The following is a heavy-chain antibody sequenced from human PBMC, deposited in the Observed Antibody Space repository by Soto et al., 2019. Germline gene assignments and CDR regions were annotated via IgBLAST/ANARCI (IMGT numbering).Heavy chain of an antibody. J-gene: IGHJ5*02. CDR3: ARGIGGWFDP. CDR2: IYYSGST. D-gene: IGHD3-10*01. CDR1: GGSISSYY. V-gene: IGHV4-59*01. Sequence: QVQLQESGPGLVKPSETLSLTCTVSGGSISSYYWSWIRQPPGKGLEWIGYIYYSGSTNYNPSLKSRVTISVDTSKNQFSLKLSSVTAADTAVYYCARGIGGWFDPWGQGTLVTVSS.